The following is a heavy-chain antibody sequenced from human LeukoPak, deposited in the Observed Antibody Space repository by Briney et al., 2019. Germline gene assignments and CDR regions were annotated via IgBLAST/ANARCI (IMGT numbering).Heavy chain of an antibody. CDR1: GGSISSSSYY. CDR3: ARLRRLHHLDY. CDR2: IYYSGST. D-gene: IGHD5-24*01. Sequence: SETLSLTCTVSGGSISSSSYYWGWIRQPPGKGLEWIGSIYYSGSTYYNPSLKSRVTISVDTSKNQFSLKLSSVSAADTAVYYCARLRRLHHLDYWGQGTLVTVSS. J-gene: IGHJ4*02. V-gene: IGHV4-39*01.